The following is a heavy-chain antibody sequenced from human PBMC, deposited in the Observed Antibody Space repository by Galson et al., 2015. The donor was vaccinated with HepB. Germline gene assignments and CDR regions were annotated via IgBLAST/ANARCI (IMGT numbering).Heavy chain of an antibody. CDR3: ARTITPAPIPLFDS. CDR1: GFTFNNYW. CDR2: IKSNGETA. J-gene: IGHJ4*02. V-gene: IGHV3-74*01. Sequence: SLRLSCAASGFTFNNYWMHWVRQAPGKGLVWVSRIKSNGETADYADSVKGRFTISRDNAKNRLFMDMDSLTVEDTAVYFCARTITPAPIPLFDSWGQGTLVTVSS. D-gene: IGHD3-10*01.